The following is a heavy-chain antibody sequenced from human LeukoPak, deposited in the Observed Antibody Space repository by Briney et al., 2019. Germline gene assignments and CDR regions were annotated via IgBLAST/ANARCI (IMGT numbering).Heavy chain of an antibody. J-gene: IGHJ5*02. CDR2: ISGSSSYI. CDR3: ASPGSTVTGGPT. CDR1: GFTFSSYT. V-gene: IGHV3-21*01. D-gene: IGHD4-17*01. Sequence: GGSLRLSCAASGFTFSSYTMTWVRQAPGKGLEWVSSISGSSSYIYYADSVKGRFTTSRDNAKNSVYLQMNSLRAEDTARYFCASPGSTVTGGPTWGQGSLVTVSS.